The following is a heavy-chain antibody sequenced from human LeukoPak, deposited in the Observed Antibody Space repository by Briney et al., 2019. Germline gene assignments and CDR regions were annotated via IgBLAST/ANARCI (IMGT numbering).Heavy chain of an antibody. Sequence: PSETLSLTCTVSGGSNSSGDYYWSWIRQPPGKGLEWIGYIYYSGSTYYNPSLKSRVTISVDKSKNQFSLKLSSVTAADTAVYYCARDPAAAPGLYYFDYWGQGTLVTVSS. J-gene: IGHJ4*02. CDR2: IYYSGST. CDR3: ARDPAAAPGLYYFDY. D-gene: IGHD6-13*01. CDR1: GGSNSSGDYY. V-gene: IGHV4-30-4*01.